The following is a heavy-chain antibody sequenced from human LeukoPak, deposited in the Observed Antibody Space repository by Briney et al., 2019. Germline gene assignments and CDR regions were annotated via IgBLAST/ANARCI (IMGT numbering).Heavy chain of an antibody. D-gene: IGHD6-25*01. V-gene: IGHV1-2*04. Sequence: GASVKVSCKASGYTFTGYYMHWVRQAPGQGLEWMGWINPNSGGTNYAQKFQGWVTMTRDTSISTAYMELSRLRSDDTAVYYCARRVYSSVYGMDVWGQGTTVTVSS. CDR3: ARRVYSSVYGMDV. CDR1: GYTFTGYY. CDR2: INPNSGGT. J-gene: IGHJ6*02.